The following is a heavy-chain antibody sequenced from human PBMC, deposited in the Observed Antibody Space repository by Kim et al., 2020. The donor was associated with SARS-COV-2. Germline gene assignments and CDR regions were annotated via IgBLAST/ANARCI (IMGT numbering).Heavy chain of an antibody. Sequence: GGSLRLSCAASGFTFDDYAMHWVRQAPGKGLEWVSGISWNSGSIGYADSVKGRFIISRDNAKNSLYLQMNSLRAEDTALYYCAKLDTAMVTGAFDIWGQGTMVTVSS. CDR1: GFTFDDYA. J-gene: IGHJ3*02. CDR3: AKLDTAMVTGAFDI. V-gene: IGHV3-9*01. CDR2: ISWNSGSI. D-gene: IGHD5-18*01.